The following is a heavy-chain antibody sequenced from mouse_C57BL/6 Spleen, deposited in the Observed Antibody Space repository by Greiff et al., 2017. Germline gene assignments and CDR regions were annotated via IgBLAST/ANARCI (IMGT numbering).Heavy chain of an antibody. J-gene: IGHJ1*03. CDR2: IWTGGGT. CDR3: ARSLITTVVAPGYFDV. Sequence: LMAPSQSLSITCTVSGFSLTSYAISWVRQPPGKGLEWLGVIWTGGGTNYNSALKSRLSISKDNSKSQVFLKMNSLQTDDTARYYCARSLITTVVAPGYFDVWGTGTTVTVSS. D-gene: IGHD1-1*01. CDR1: GFSLTSYA. V-gene: IGHV2-9-1*01.